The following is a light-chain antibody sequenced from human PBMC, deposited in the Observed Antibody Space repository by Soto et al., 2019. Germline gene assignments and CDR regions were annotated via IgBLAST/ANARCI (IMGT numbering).Light chain of an antibody. CDR3: QKCDYLPI. Sequence: DIQMTQSPSSLSASVGDRVTITCQASHDITSYLNWYQHKPGKAPKLLIYDASILEAGVPSRFSGSGSGTDFPYTIRSLQPEDVATYYCQKCDYLPIFGPGTTVDFK. CDR2: DAS. J-gene: IGKJ3*01. V-gene: IGKV1-33*01. CDR1: HDITSY.